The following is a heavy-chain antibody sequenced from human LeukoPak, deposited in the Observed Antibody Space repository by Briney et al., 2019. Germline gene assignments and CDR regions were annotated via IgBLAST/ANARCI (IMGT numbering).Heavy chain of an antibody. V-gene: IGHV3-33*01. CDR2: IWYDGSNK. J-gene: IGHJ4*02. Sequence: PGGSLRLSCAASGFTFSTSGMHWVRQAPGKGLEWVAVIWYDGSNKHYAESVKGRFSISRDNSKSTLYLQMNGLRAEDTAVYYCARARGVSTGYRPIDCWGQGTLVTVSS. CDR1: GFTFSTSG. CDR3: ARARGVSTGYRPIDC. D-gene: IGHD3-22*01.